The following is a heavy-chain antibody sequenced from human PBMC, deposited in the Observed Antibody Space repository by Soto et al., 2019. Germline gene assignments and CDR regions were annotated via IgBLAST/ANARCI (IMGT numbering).Heavy chain of an antibody. CDR2: IRSSGSYI. D-gene: IGHD4-17*01. CDR1: RFTFSPYA. CDR3: AMDGDYATNYAMHV. Sequence: GGSFXLPCAASRFTFSPYAMNWVRQAPGKGLEWVSSIRSSGSYIYYADSVKGRFTISRDNAKNLLFLHMTGLRAEDTAVYYCAMDGDYATNYAMHVWTQGTTVPGS. V-gene: IGHV3-21*01. J-gene: IGHJ6*02.